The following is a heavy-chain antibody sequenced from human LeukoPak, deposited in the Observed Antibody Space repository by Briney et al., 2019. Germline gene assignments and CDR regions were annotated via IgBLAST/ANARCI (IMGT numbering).Heavy chain of an antibody. V-gene: IGHV4-34*01. CDR2: INHSGST. CDR3: ARTYDFWSGYYGRSFDY. J-gene: IGHJ4*02. CDR1: GGSFSGYY. Sequence: PSETLSLTCAVYGGSFSGYYWSWIRQPPGKGLEWIGEINHSGSTNYNPSLKSRDTISVDTSKNQFSLKLSSVTAADTAVYYCARTYDFWSGYYGRSFDYWGQGTLVTVSS. D-gene: IGHD3-3*01.